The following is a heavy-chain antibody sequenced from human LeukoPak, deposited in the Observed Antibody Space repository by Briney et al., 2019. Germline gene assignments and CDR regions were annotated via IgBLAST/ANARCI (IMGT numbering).Heavy chain of an antibody. CDR2: INSDGSST. V-gene: IGHV3-74*01. Sequence: GGSLRLSCAASGFTFSSDWMRWVRQAPGKGLVWVSRINSDGSSTSYADSVKGRFTISRDNAKNTLYLQMNSLRAEDTAVYYCARGSFWSGYLDYWGQGTLVTVSS. J-gene: IGHJ4*02. CDR3: ARGSFWSGYLDY. CDR1: GFTFSSDW. D-gene: IGHD3-3*01.